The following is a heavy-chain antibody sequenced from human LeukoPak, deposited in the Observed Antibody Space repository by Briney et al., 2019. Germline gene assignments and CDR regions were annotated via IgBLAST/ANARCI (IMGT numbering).Heavy chain of an antibody. V-gene: IGHV3-15*01. Sequence: GGSLRLSCAASGFTFSSYSMNWVRQAPGKGLEWIGRIKDKAYGGTTDYAAPVKGRFTISRDDSKNTLYLQMSSLKTEDTAVYCCATDPPSYWGQGTLVTVSS. CDR2: IKDKAYGGTT. CDR3: ATDPPSY. J-gene: IGHJ4*02. CDR1: GFTFSSYS.